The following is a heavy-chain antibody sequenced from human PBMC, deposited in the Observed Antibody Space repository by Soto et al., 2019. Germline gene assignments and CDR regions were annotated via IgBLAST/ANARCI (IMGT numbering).Heavy chain of an antibody. Sequence: GGSLSLSCAASGFTFSSYGMHWVRQAPGKGLEKVAVISYDGSNKYYADTVKGRLTISRDNSKNTLYLQMKSLSAVVTAVYYCAKSRGNHSIDYWGQGTLVTVSS. CDR1: GFTFSSYG. CDR3: AKSRGNHSIDY. D-gene: IGHD3-10*01. J-gene: IGHJ4*02. V-gene: IGHV3-30*18. CDR2: ISYDGSNK.